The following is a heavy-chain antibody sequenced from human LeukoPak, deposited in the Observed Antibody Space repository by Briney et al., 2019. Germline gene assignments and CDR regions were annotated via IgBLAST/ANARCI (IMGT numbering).Heavy chain of an antibody. CDR2: IYYSGGT. D-gene: IGHD3-10*01. Sequence: SETLSLTCIVPGGSLTSGDYYRSWVRQPPGSGLEWHGYIYYSGGTYYNPPLKSRVTISVDTSKNHFSLKLSSVTDADTAVYYCARVGYGSGSYYPDYWGQGTRVSVSS. J-gene: IGHJ4*02. CDR3: ARVGYGSGSYYPDY. V-gene: IGHV4-30-4*01. CDR1: GGSLTSGDYY.